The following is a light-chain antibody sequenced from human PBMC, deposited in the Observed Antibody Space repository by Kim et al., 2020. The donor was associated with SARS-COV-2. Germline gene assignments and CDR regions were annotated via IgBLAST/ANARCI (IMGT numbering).Light chain of an antibody. CDR1: QSVSSNS. J-gene: IGKJ1*01. Sequence: EIELTQSPGILSLSPGERATLSCRASQSVSSNSLAWYQHKPGQAPRLLIYGASTRATGIPDNFSGSGSGTDFTLTISRLEPEDFAVYFCQQYGATPRTFGPGTKVDIK. V-gene: IGKV3-20*01. CDR2: GAS. CDR3: QQYGATPRT.